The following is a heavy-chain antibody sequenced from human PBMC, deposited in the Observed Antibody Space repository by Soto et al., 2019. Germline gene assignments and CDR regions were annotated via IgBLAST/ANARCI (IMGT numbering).Heavy chain of an antibody. CDR2: IYYSGTT. CDR1: GDSVSNDNYY. V-gene: IGHV4-61*01. CDR3: XXSQRGRTAFTFDY. J-gene: IGHJ4*02. Sequence: QVQLQESGPGLVKPSETLSLTCAVSGDSVSNDNYYWSWIRQPPGKGLEWIGYIYYSGTTNYNSYLKSRLSLSVDMSKNQFSLKLASVTAADXXXXXXXXSQRGRTAFTFDYWGXXXLXTVXS. D-gene: IGHD3-16*01.